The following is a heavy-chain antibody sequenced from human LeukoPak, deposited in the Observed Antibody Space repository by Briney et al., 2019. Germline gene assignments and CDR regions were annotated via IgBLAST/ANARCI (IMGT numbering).Heavy chain of an antibody. Sequence: ASVKVSCKASGYTFTSYYMLWVRQAPGQGLEWMGIINPSGGSTSYAQKFQGRVTMTRDMSTSTVYMELSSLRSEDTAVYYCARDGVTIFGVVTPYYFDYWGQGTLVTVSS. J-gene: IGHJ4*02. CDR1: GYTFTSYY. D-gene: IGHD3-3*01. CDR2: INPSGGST. CDR3: ARDGVTIFGVVTPYYFDY. V-gene: IGHV1-46*01.